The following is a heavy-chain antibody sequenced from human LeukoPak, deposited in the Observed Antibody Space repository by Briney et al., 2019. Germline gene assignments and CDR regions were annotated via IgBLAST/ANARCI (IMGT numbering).Heavy chain of an antibody. Sequence: SETLSLTCTVSGGSISSYYWSWIRQPPGKGLEWIGYMYYSGSTNYNPSTNYNPSLKSRVTISVDTSKNQFSLKLSSVTAADTAAYYCARDVGATPGYFDYWGQGTLVTVSS. CDR2: MYYSGST. J-gene: IGHJ4*02. D-gene: IGHD1-26*01. CDR1: GGSISSYY. V-gene: IGHV4-59*01. CDR3: ARDVGATPGYFDY.